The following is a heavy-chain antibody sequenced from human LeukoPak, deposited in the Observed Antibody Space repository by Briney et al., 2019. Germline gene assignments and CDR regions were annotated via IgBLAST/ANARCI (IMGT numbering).Heavy chain of an antibody. J-gene: IGHJ6*03. D-gene: IGHD3-10*01. CDR3: AKGGGTMVRGVTDYYYYMDV. V-gene: IGHV3-30*04. CDR2: ISYDGSNE. CDR1: GFTFSSYV. Sequence: GGSLRLSCAAPGFTFSSYVMHWVRQAPGKGLEWVAIISYDGSNEYYADSVKGRFTISRDNSKNTLYLQMNSLRAEDTAVYYCAKGGGTMVRGVTDYYYYMDVWGKGTTVTISS.